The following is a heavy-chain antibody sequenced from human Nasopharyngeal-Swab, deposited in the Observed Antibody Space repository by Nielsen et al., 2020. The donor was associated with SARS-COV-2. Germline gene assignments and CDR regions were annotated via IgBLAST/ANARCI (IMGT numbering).Heavy chain of an antibody. V-gene: IGHV1-8*01. D-gene: IGHD1-26*01. CDR2: MNPNSGNT. Sequence: ASVKVSCKASGYTFTGYDINWVRQATGQGLEWMGWMNPNSGNTGYAQKFQGRVTMTRNTSISTAYMELNSLRAEDTAVYYCASKQPQYSGSYYGAFDIWGQGTMVTVSS. CDR3: ASKQPQYSGSYYGAFDI. J-gene: IGHJ3*02. CDR1: GYTFTGYD.